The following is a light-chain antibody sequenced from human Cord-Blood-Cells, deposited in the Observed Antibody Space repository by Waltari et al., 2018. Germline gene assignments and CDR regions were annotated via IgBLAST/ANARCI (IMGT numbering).Light chain of an antibody. J-gene: IGKJ4*01. CDR1: EGISSW. CDR2: AAS. V-gene: IGKV1-12*01. CDR3: QQANSCPLT. Sequence: DIQMTQSPSSVSASVGDRVTITCRASEGISSWLAWYQRKPGKAPKLLIYAASSLQSGVPPMFRGSGSGTDCTLTISSLQPEDFATYYCQQANSCPLTCGGGTKVEIK.